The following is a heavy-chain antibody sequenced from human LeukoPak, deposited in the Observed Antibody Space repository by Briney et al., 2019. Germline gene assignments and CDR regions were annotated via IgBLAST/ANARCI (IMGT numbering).Heavy chain of an antibody. Sequence: GASVKVSCKASGYTFTVYYMHWVRQAPGQGLEWMGWINPNSGGTNYAQKFQGRVTMTRDTSISTAYMELSRLTSDDTAMYYCAREGRRDYYGSASFYKIWGQGTLVTVSS. J-gene: IGHJ4*02. V-gene: IGHV1-2*02. CDR3: AREGRRDYYGSASFYKI. CDR2: INPNSGGT. D-gene: IGHD3-10*01. CDR1: GYTFTVYY.